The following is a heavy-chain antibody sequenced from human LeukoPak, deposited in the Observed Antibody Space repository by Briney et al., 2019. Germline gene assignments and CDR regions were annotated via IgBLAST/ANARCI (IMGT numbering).Heavy chain of an antibody. CDR3: AKKVGATTGYYFDY. V-gene: IGHV3-23*01. Sequence: GGSLRLSCAASGFTFSSYAMSWVRQAPGKGLEWVSAISGSGGSTYYADSVKGRFTFSRDNSKNTLYLQMNSLRAEDTAVYYCAKKVGATTGYYFDYWGQGTLVTVSS. CDR1: GFTFSSYA. J-gene: IGHJ4*02. D-gene: IGHD1-26*01. CDR2: ISGSGGST.